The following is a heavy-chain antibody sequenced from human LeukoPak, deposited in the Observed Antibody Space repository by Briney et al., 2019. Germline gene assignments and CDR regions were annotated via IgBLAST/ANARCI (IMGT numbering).Heavy chain of an antibody. CDR1: GGTFSNYA. CDR3: ARDNSVRDEAWWFNP. Sequence: GASVKVSCKASGGTFSNYAISWVRQAPGQGLEWMGGMIPIFGTANYAQKFRGRVTITADKSTRTAYMELSSLRSEDTAVYYCARDNSVRDEAWWFNPWGQGTLVTVSS. J-gene: IGHJ5*02. D-gene: IGHD5-24*01. V-gene: IGHV1-69*06. CDR2: MIPIFGTA.